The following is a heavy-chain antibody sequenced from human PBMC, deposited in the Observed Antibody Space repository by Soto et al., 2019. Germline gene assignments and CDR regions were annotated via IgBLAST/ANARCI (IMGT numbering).Heavy chain of an antibody. D-gene: IGHD6-19*01. V-gene: IGHV4-59*01. Sequence: QVHLQESGPGLVKPSETMSLTCTASGASIRNFYWNWVRQFPGKGLEWIGHIYNGERTNYNPSLKRRVTISVDTSKNHFSLKLSSVTVADTAVYYCAQTTGWPGFDYWGQGTLVAVSS. CDR2: IYNGERT. CDR1: GASIRNFY. CDR3: AQTTGWPGFDY. J-gene: IGHJ4*02.